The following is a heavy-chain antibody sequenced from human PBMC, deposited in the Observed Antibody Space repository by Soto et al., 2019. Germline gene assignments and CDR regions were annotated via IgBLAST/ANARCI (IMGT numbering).Heavy chain of an antibody. CDR3: ARLGYCGITSCFHY. J-gene: IGHJ4*02. CDR1: GYTFTDYF. V-gene: IGHV1-2*02. Sequence: ASVKVSCKASGYTFTDYFIHWVRQAPGQGPEWMGWLNPNTGDTNYAEKFQGRVTMTRDTSISTAYMELSSLRSDDTAVYYWARLGYCGITSCFHYWGQGSLVTVSS. D-gene: IGHD2-2*01. CDR2: LNPNTGDT.